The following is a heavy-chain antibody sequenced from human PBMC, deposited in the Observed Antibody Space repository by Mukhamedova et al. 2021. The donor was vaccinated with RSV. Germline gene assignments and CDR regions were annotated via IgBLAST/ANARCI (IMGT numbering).Heavy chain of an antibody. D-gene: IGHD2-2*01. CDR2: ISSDGSNT. J-gene: IGHJ3*01. CDR3: ARERGGYCSSTSCPRAF. V-gene: IGHV3-74*01. CDR1: SSYW. Sequence: SSYWMHWVRQAPGKGLVWVSRISSDGSNTTYADSVKGRFTISRDNAKNTLYLQMNSQRVEDTAVYYCARERGGYCSSTSCPRAF.